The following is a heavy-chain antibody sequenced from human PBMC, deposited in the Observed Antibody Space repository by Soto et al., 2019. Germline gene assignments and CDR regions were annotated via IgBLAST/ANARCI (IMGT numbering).Heavy chain of an antibody. CDR1: GGTFSSYA. V-gene: IGHV1-69*01. J-gene: IGHJ4*02. CDR3: ARDRYNYDSSGRPHDY. CDR2: NIPIFGTA. Sequence: QVQLVQSGAEVKKPGSSVKVSCKASGGTFSSYAISWVRQAPGQGLEWMGGNIPIFGTANYAQKFQGRVTITADESTSTAYMELSSLRSEDTAVYYCARDRYNYDSSGRPHDYWGQGTLVTVSS. D-gene: IGHD3-22*01.